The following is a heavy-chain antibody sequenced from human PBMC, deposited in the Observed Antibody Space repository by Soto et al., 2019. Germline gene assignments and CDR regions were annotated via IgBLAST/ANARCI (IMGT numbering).Heavy chain of an antibody. CDR2: FSNSGST. D-gene: IGHD3-10*01. CDR3: ARAYYFGSGRGRSMDV. J-gene: IGHJ6*02. CDR1: GDSVSSGSYY. V-gene: IGHV4-61*01. Sequence: QVQLQESGPGLVKPSETLSLTCTVSGDSVSSGSYYWMWIRQPPGKGLEWIGYFSNSGSTNYNSSLKTRVTISVDKSKNQLSLKLPSVIAADTAVYYCARAYYFGSGRGRSMDVWGQGTTVTVSS.